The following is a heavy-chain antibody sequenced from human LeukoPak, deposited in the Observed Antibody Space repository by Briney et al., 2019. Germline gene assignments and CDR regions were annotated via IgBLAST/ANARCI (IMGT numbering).Heavy chain of an antibody. J-gene: IGHJ4*02. Sequence: PGGSLRLSCAASGFMFSTYAMSWVRQAPGKGLGWVSVIYSGGSSYYADSVEGRFTISRDNSKNALYLQMSTLRAEDTAVYYCASAGGYTYGTGGYWGQGTLVTVSS. D-gene: IGHD5-18*01. CDR1: GFMFSTYA. CDR2: IYSGGSS. V-gene: IGHV3-66*01. CDR3: ASAGGYTYGTGGY.